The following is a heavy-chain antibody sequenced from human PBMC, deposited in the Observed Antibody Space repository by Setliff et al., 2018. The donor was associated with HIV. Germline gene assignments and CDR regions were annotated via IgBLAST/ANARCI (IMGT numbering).Heavy chain of an antibody. J-gene: IGHJ3*02. V-gene: IGHV3-15*01. CDR3: TTGVSGSYYAFDI. CDR1: GFTFNSAW. D-gene: IGHD1-26*01. CDR2: IKSKTDGGTA. Sequence: GGSLRLSCVASGFTFNSAWMTWVRQAPGKGLEWVGRIKSKTDGGTADYAAPVKGRFTISRDDSKNMLFLQMNSLKTEDAAVYYCTTGVSGSYYAFDIWGQGTMVTVSS.